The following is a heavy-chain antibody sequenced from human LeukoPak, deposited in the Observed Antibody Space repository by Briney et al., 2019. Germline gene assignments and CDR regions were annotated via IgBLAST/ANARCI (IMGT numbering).Heavy chain of an antibody. CDR3: ARDSFTDYGDYVGIDAFDI. Sequence: GGSLRLSCAGSGFTFSSYSMNWVRQAPGKGLEWVSSISSSYNYIYYADSVKGRFTISRDNANNSLYLQMNRLRAEDTAVYYCARDSFTDYGDYVGIDAFDIWGQGTMVTVSS. D-gene: IGHD4-17*01. V-gene: IGHV3-21*01. J-gene: IGHJ3*02. CDR1: GFTFSSYS. CDR2: ISSSYNYI.